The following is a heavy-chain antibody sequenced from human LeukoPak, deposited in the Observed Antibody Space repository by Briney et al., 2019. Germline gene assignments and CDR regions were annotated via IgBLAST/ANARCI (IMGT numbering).Heavy chain of an antibody. CDR1: GGTFSSYA. Sequence: ASVKVSCKASGGTFSSYAISWVRQAPGQGLEWMGWISAYNGNTNYAQKLQGRVTMTTDTSTSTAYMELRSLRSDDTAVYYCARDSIVVVPAAATYYYYGMDVWGQGTTVTVSS. D-gene: IGHD2-2*01. CDR2: ISAYNGNT. J-gene: IGHJ6*02. V-gene: IGHV1-18*01. CDR3: ARDSIVVVPAAATYYYYGMDV.